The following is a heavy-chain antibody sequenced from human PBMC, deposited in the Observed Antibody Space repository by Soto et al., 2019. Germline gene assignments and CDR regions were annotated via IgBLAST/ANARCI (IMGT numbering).Heavy chain of an antibody. CDR3: ARDRYCSGGSCSKVHFDY. V-gene: IGHV1-46*03. Sequence: GASVKVSCKASGYTFTSYYMHWVRQAPGQGLEWMGIINPSGGSTSYAQKFQGRVTMTRDTSTSTVYMELSSLRSEDTAAYYCARDRYCSGGSCSKVHFDYWGQGTLVTVSS. CDR1: GYTFTSYY. D-gene: IGHD2-15*01. J-gene: IGHJ4*02. CDR2: INPSGGST.